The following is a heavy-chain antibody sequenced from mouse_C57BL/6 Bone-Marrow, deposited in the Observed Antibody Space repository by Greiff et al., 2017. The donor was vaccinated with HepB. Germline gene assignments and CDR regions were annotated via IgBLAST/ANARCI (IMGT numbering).Heavy chain of an antibody. CDR3: SRVITTVVADYWYFDV. D-gene: IGHD1-1*01. V-gene: IGHV3-6*01. CDR1: GYSITSGYY. CDR2: ISYDGSN. Sequence: EVQLQESGPGLVKPSQSLSLTCSVTGYSITSGYYWNWIRQFPGNKLEWMGYISYDGSNNYNPSLKNRISITRDTSKNQFFLKLNSVTTEDTATYYCSRVITTVVADYWYFDVWGTGTTVTVSS. J-gene: IGHJ1*03.